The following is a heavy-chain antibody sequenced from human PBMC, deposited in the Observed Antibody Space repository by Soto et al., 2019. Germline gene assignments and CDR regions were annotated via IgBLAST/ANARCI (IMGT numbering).Heavy chain of an antibody. CDR3: ARARVISSRNWFDP. CDR1: NGSINRGGYY. V-gene: IGHV4-31*03. J-gene: IGHJ5*02. Sequence: SETLSLTCTISNGSINRGGYYWSWIRQHPGKGLEWVGYMSYSGSTYYSPSLKSRVTISVDTSKTQLSLRLSSVTAADTAIYFCARARVISSRNWFDPWGQGTLVTVSS. D-gene: IGHD6-6*01. CDR2: MSYSGST.